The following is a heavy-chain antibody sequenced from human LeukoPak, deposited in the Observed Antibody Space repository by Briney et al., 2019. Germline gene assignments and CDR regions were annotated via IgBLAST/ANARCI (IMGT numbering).Heavy chain of an antibody. D-gene: IGHD1-1*01. V-gene: IGHV3-30*04. CDR3: ARDDWNGGNFDY. Sequence: QAGGSLRLSCAASGFTFSSYAMHWVRQAPGKGLEWVAVISYDGSNKYYADSVKGRFTISRDNSKNTLYLQMNSLRAEDTAVYYCARDDWNGGNFDYWGQGTLVTVSS. CDR1: GFTFSSYA. J-gene: IGHJ4*02. CDR2: ISYDGSNK.